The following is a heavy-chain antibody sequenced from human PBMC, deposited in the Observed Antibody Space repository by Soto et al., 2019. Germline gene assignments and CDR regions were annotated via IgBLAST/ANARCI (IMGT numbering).Heavy chain of an antibody. CDR3: ASYCGGGSCYNY. D-gene: IGHD2-15*01. CDR2: MNPNSGNT. Sequence: ASVKVACKASGYTCSSYDINWVRQATGQGLEWMGWMNPNSGNTGYAQNFQGRVTMTRDTSISTAYMELSSLRSDDTAVYFCASYCGGGSCYNYWGQGTQVTVSP. V-gene: IGHV1-8*01. CDR1: GYTCSSYD. J-gene: IGHJ4*02.